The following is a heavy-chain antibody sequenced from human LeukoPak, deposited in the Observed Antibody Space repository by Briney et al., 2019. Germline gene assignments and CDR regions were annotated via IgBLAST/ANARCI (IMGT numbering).Heavy chain of an antibody. CDR3: ARPPTDYYDSSGYPPQH. J-gene: IGHJ1*01. CDR2: INPNSGGT. V-gene: IGHV1-2*02. Sequence: ASVKVSCKASGYTFTGYYMHWVRQAPGQGPEWMGWINPNSGGTNYAQKFRGRVTMTRDTSISTAYMELSRLRSDDTAVYYCARPPTDYYDSSGYPPQHWGQGTLVTVSS. D-gene: IGHD3-22*01. CDR1: GYTFTGYY.